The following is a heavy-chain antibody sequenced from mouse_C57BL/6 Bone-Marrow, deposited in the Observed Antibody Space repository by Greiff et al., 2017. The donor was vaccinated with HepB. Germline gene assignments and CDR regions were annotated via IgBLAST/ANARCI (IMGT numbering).Heavy chain of an antibody. CDR2: ISDGGSYT. CDR1: GFTFSSYA. J-gene: IGHJ4*01. V-gene: IGHV5-4*01. D-gene: IGHD2-4*01. CDR3: ARDLYYDYDKVMDY. Sequence: EVMLVESGGGLVKPGGSLKLSCAASGFTFSSYAMSWVRQTPEKRLEWVATISDGGSYTYYPDNVKGRFTFSRANAKNNLYQQMRHLKSEDTAMYYCARDLYYDYDKVMDYWGQGTSVTVSS.